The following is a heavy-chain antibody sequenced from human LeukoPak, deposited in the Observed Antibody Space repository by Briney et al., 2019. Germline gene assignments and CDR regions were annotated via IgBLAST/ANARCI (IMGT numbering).Heavy chain of an antibody. CDR2: MNPNSGNT. D-gene: IGHD3-3*01. CDR1: GYTFTSYD. J-gene: IGHJ5*02. Sequence: GASVKVSCKASGYTFTSYDINWVRQATGQGLEWMGWMNPNSGNTGYAQKFQGRVTITRNTSISTAYMELSSLRSEDTAVYYCATDLSAKLLEWPEAGFDPWGQGTLVTVSS. V-gene: IGHV1-8*03. CDR3: ATDLSAKLLEWPEAGFDP.